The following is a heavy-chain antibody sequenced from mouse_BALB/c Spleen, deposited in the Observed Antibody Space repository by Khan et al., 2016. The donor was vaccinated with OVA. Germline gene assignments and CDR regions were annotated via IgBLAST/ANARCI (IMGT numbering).Heavy chain of an antibody. CDR2: INRGSTYT. V-gene: IGHV5-6-4*01. CDR3: TRDDKYAHGYFDD. Sequence: EVELVESGGGLVRPGGSLKLSCAASGFSFTTYTMSWVRQTPEKRLEWVATINRGSTYTYYPDSVKGRVTISRDNAKNTLYLQMSSLKSEVTAMYYCTRDDKYAHGYFDDWGAGTTVTVSA. CDR1: GFSFTTYT. J-gene: IGHJ1*01.